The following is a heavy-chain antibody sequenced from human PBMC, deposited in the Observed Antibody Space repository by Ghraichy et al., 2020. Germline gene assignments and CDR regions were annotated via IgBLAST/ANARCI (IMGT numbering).Heavy chain of an antibody. CDR3: APTA. V-gene: IGHV3-7*03. CDR1: GYTFSSHW. J-gene: IGHJ4*02. Sequence: GALRLSCVASGYTFSSHWMSWVRQAPGKGLEWVANIKPDGSVKNYVDSVKGRFIISRDNAKNSLYLQMNSLRVEDTAVYYCAPTAGGQGTLVTVSS. D-gene: IGHD1-26*01. CDR2: IKPDGSVK.